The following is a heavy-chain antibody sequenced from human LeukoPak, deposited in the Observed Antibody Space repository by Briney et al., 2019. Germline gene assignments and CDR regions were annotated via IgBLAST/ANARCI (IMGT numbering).Heavy chain of an antibody. Sequence: ASVKVSCKVSGYTLTELSMHWVRQAPGKGLEWMGGFDPEDGETIYAQKFQGRVTMTEDTPTDTAYMELSSLRSEDTAVYYCATGTMVRGVLSYWGQGTLVTVSS. CDR3: ATGTMVRGVLSY. V-gene: IGHV1-24*01. D-gene: IGHD3-10*01. J-gene: IGHJ4*02. CDR1: GYTLTELS. CDR2: FDPEDGET.